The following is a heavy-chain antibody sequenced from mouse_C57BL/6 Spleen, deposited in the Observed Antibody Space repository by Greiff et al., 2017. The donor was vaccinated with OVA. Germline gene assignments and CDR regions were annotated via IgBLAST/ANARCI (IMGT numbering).Heavy chain of an antibody. V-gene: IGHV5-6*01. Sequence: EVKVVESGGDLVKPGGSLKLSCAASGFTFSSYGMSWVRQTPDKRLEWVATISSGGSYTYYPDSVKGRFTISRDNAKNTLYLQMSSLKSEDTAMYYCASADSSGYVRFAYWGQGTLVTVSA. D-gene: IGHD3-2*02. CDR1: GFTFSSYG. CDR2: ISSGGSYT. J-gene: IGHJ3*01. CDR3: ASADSSGYVRFAY.